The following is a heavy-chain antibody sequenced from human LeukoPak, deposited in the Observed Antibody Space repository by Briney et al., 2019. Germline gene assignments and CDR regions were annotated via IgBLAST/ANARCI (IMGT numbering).Heavy chain of an antibody. CDR1: GYTFTTYG. V-gene: IGHV1-18*01. D-gene: IGHD1-1*01. CDR2: ISAYNGNT. Sequence: ASVKVSCKASGYTFTTYGISWVRQAPGQGLEWMGWISAYNGNTNYAQKFQGGVTMTTDTSTSTAFMELRSLRSDDTAVYYCARRFTGTTNFDYWGQGTLVTVSS. CDR3: ARRFTGTTNFDY. J-gene: IGHJ4*02.